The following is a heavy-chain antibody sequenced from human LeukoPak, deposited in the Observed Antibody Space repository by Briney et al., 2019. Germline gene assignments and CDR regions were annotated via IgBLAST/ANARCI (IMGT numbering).Heavy chain of an antibody. CDR2: ISGSGDST. V-gene: IGHV3-23*01. D-gene: IGHD6-6*01. J-gene: IGHJ5*02. CDR1: GFTFSSYA. Sequence: GSLRLSCAASGFTFSSYAMSWVRQAPGKGLEWVSAISGSGDSTYYADSVKGRFTISRDNSQNTLYLQMNSLGAEDTAMYYCAKDRIASPPQGRFDPWGQGTLVTVSS. CDR3: AKDRIASPPQGRFDP.